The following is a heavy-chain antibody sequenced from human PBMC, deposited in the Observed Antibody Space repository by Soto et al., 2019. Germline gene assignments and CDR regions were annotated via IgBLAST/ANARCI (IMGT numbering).Heavy chain of an antibody. CDR3: AKGDGFILAV. Sequence: EVQVLATGGGLIQPGGSLRLSCAASGFTVNSNYMSWVRQAPGEGLQWVSITNTGGTTYYADSVKGRFTVSRDNSKNTLYLQMNSLSAEDTPVYYCAKGDGFILAVWGQGTTVSVSS. D-gene: IGHD1-26*01. CDR1: GFTVNSNY. J-gene: IGHJ6*02. V-gene: IGHV3-53*02. CDR2: TNTGGTT.